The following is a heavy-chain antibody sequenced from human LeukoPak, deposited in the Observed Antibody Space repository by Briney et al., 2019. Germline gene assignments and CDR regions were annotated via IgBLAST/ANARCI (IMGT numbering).Heavy chain of an antibody. CDR3: ASPGRYCDTTTCYSQNVPHF. V-gene: IGHV1-2*02. Sequence: ASVKVSCKASVYTFTAYYMHWVRQAPGQGLEWMGWINPNSGATNYAQKFQGRVTMTSDTSISTAYMEVGRLRPDDTSVYYCASPGRYCDTTTCYSQNVPHFWVQGTLVTVSS. CDR2: INPNSGAT. CDR1: VYTFTAYY. D-gene: IGHD2-2*01. J-gene: IGHJ4*02.